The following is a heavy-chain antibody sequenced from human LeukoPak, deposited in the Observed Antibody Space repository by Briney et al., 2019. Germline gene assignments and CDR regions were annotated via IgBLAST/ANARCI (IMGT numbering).Heavy chain of an antibody. CDR1: GGSISSGGYS. Sequence: PSETLSLTCAVSGGSISSGGYSWSWIRQPPGKGLEWIGYIYHSGSTYYNPSLKSRVTISVDRSKNQFSLKLSSVTAADTAVYYCARVGEMATTFEFDYWGQGTLVTVSS. CDR2: IYHSGST. CDR3: ARVGEMATTFEFDY. D-gene: IGHD5-24*01. J-gene: IGHJ4*02. V-gene: IGHV4-30-2*01.